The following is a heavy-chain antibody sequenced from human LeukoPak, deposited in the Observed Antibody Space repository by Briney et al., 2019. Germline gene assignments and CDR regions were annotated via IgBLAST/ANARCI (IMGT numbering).Heavy chain of an antibody. CDR2: ISSSSSYI. J-gene: IGHJ4*02. Sequence: GGSLRLSCAASGFTFSSYSMNWVRQAPGKGLEWVSSISSSSSYIYYADSVEGRFTISRDNAKNSLYLQMNSLRAEDTAVYYCASQYGDRTDYWGQGTLVTVSS. V-gene: IGHV3-21*01. CDR1: GFTFSSYS. D-gene: IGHD4-17*01. CDR3: ASQYGDRTDY.